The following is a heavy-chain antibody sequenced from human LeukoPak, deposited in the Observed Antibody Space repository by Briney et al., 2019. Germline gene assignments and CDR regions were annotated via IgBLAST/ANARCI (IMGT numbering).Heavy chain of an antibody. Sequence: QTGGSLRLSCAASGFTFSSYAMTWVRQAPGEGLEWVSSISGTGGSTFYADSVKGRFTISRDNSKNTLYLQMNSLRAEDTAIYYCAKEREAYCSGGSCYGSDKLFPADYWGQGSLVTVSS. CDR3: AKEREAYCSGGSCYGSDKLFPADY. CDR1: GFTFSSYA. V-gene: IGHV3-23*01. J-gene: IGHJ4*02. CDR2: ISGTGGST. D-gene: IGHD2-15*01.